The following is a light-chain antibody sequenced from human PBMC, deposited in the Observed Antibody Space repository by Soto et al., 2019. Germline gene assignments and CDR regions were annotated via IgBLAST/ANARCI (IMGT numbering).Light chain of an antibody. CDR3: QQYGSSGT. CDR2: GAS. J-gene: IGKJ1*01. CDR1: QSVDSY. V-gene: IGKV3-20*01. Sequence: EIVLSQSPATLSLSTGERATLSCRASQSVDSYLVWYQQKPGQAPRLLIYGASNRATGIPDRFSGSGSGTDFTLTISRLEPEDFAVYYCQQYGSSGTFGQGTKVDIK.